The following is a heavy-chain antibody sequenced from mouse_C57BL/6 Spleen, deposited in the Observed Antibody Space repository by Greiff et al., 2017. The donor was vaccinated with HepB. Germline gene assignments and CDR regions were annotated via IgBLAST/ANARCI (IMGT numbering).Heavy chain of an antibody. Sequence: QVQLQQSGAELVRPGASVTLSCKASGYTFTDYEMHWVKQTPVHGLEWIGAIDPETGGTAYNQKFKGKAILTADKSSSTAYMELRSLTSEDSAVYYCTRYDVYYYFDYWGQGTTLTVSS. CDR2: IDPETGGT. J-gene: IGHJ2*01. CDR3: TRYDVYYYFDY. CDR1: GYTFTDYE. D-gene: IGHD2-3*01. V-gene: IGHV1-15*01.